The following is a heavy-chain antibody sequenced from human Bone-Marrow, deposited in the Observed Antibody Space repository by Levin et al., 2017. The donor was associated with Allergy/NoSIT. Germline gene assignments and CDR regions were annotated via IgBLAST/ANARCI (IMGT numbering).Heavy chain of an antibody. CDR2: INHSGST. CDR3: ARLWSGGLQYQINKFDY. V-gene: IGHV4-34*01. J-gene: IGHJ4*02. CDR1: GGSFSGYY. D-gene: IGHD5-24*01. Sequence: SQTLSLTCAVYGGSFSGYYWSWIRQPPGKGLEWIGEINHSGSTNYNPSLKSRVTISVDTSKNQFSLKLSSVTAADTAVYYCARLWSGGLQYQINKFDYWGQGTLVTVSS.